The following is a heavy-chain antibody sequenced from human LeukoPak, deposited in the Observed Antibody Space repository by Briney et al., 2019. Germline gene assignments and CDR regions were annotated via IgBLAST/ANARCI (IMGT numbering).Heavy chain of an antibody. D-gene: IGHD3-3*01. J-gene: IGHJ4*02. CDR3: ARGNEDYDFWSGYHLDY. CDR2: IYHSGSA. CDR1: GGSISSGGYY. V-gene: IGHV4-30-2*01. Sequence: PSETLSLTCTVSGGSISSGGYYWSWIRQPPGKGLEWIGYIYHSGSAYYNPSLKSRVTISVDRSKNQFSLKLSSVTAADTAVYYCARGNEDYDFWSGYHLDYWGQGALVTVSS.